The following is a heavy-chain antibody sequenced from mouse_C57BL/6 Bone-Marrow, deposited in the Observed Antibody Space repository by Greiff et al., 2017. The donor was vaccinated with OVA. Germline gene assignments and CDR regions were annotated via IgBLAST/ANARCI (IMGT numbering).Heavy chain of an antibody. CDR2: IHPSDSDT. CDR3: AIPLLRFLFAY. CDR1: GYTFTSYW. Sequence: VQLQQPGAELVKPGASVKVSCKASGYTFTSYWMHWVKQRPGQGLEWIGRIHPSDSDTNSNQKFKGKATLTVDKSSSTAYMQLSSLTSEDSAVYYCAIPLLRFLFAYWGQGTLVTVSA. J-gene: IGHJ3*01. D-gene: IGHD1-1*01. V-gene: IGHV1-74*01.